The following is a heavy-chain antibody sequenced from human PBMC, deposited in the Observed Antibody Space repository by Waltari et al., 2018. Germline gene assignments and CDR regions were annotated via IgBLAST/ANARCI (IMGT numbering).Heavy chain of an antibody. Sequence: VKPSETLSLPCAVSGYSISSGYYWGWIRQPPGKGLEWIGSIYHSGSTYYNPSLKSRVTISVDTSKNQFSLKLSSVTAADTAVYYCARLSFRSMITLGVSAFDIWGQGTMVTVSS. CDR1: GYSISSGYY. D-gene: IGHD3-16*01. CDR3: ARLSFRSMITLGVSAFDI. J-gene: IGHJ3*02. V-gene: IGHV4-38-2*01. CDR2: IYHSGST.